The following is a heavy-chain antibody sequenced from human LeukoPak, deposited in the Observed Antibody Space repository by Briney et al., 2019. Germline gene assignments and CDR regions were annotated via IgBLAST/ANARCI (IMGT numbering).Heavy chain of an antibody. J-gene: IGHJ4*02. Sequence: GGSLRLSCAASGFTFSSYWMSWVRQAPGKGLEWVANIKQDGSEKYYVDSVKGRFTISRDNAKNSLYLQMNSLRAEDTAVYYCARALLQLYAFLDYWGQGTLVTVSS. CDR3: ARALLQLYAFLDY. D-gene: IGHD5-18*01. CDR1: GFTFSSYW. V-gene: IGHV3-7*01. CDR2: IKQDGSEK.